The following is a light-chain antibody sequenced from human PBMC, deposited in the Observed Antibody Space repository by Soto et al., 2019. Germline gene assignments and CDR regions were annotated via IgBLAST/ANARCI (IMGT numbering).Light chain of an antibody. V-gene: IGKV3-15*01. CDR3: QQYGSSPTT. Sequence: EIVMTQSAATLSGSAGERATLSCRASQSVSSNLAWYQQKPGQAPRLLIYGASTRATGIPARFSGSGYGTDFNLTISRLEPEDFAVYYCQQYGSSPTTFGQGTRLEIK. J-gene: IGKJ5*01. CDR1: QSVSSN. CDR2: GAS.